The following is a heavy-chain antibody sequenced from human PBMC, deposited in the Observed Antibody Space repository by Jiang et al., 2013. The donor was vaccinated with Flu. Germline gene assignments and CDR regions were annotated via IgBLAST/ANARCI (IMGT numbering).Heavy chain of an antibody. CDR2: IYYSGST. V-gene: IGHV4-59*12. D-gene: IGHD2-15*01. J-gene: IGHJ4*02. CDR1: DDSISNYY. CDR3: ARSVCSGGSCYKFDY. Sequence: ETLSLTCSVSDDSISNYYWSWIRQPPGKGLEWIGYIYYSGSTNYSPSLKSRVTISLDTSKNQFTLTLRSVTGADTAVYYCARSVCSGGSCYKFDYWGQGILVTVSS.